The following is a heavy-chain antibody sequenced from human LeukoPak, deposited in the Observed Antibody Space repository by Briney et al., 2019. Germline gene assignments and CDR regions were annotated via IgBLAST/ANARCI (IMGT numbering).Heavy chain of an antibody. CDR1: GYTFTSYG. CDR3: ARWEPAQGNLDV. Sequence: ASVKVSCKASGYTFTSYGISWVRQAPGQGLEWTGWISAYNGNTNYAQKLQGRVTMTTDTSTSTAYMELRSLRSDDTAVYYCARWEPAQGNLDVWGQGTTVTVSS. V-gene: IGHV1-18*01. J-gene: IGHJ6*02. D-gene: IGHD1-14*01. CDR2: ISAYNGNT.